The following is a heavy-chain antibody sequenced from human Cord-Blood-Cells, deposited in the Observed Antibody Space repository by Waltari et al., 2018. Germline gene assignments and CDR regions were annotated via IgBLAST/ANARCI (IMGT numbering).Heavy chain of an antibody. CDR3: ARTRGYGSGSYYFDY. CDR1: GGSFSGYY. Sequence: VQLQQWGAGLLKPSETLSLTCAVYGGSFSGYYWSWILQPPGKGLEWIGEITHSGNPNYHPSLKRRVTISVDTSKNQFSLRLSSVTAADTAVYYCARTRGYGSGSYYFDYWGQGTLVTVSS. D-gene: IGHD3-10*01. J-gene: IGHJ4*02. V-gene: IGHV4-34*01. CDR2: ITHSGNP.